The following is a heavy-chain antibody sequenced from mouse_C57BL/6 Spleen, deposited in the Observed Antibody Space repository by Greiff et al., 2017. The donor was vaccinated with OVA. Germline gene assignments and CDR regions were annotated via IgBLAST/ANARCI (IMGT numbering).Heavy chain of an antibody. V-gene: IGHV1-66*01. CDR1: GYSFPSYY. Sequence: QVQLQQSGPELVKPGASVKISCKASGYSFPSYYIHWVKQRPGQGLEWIGWIYPGSGNTKYNEKFKGKATLTADTSSSTAYMQLSSLTSEDSAVYYCAREYYTSAWFAYWGQGTLVTVSA. CDR3: AREYYTSAWFAY. D-gene: IGHD2-12*01. CDR2: IYPGSGNT. J-gene: IGHJ3*01.